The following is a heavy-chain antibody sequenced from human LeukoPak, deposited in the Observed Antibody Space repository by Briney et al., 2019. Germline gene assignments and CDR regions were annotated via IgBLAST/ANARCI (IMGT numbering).Heavy chain of an antibody. J-gene: IGHJ3*02. CDR2: ISWNSGSI. V-gene: IGHV3-9*01. Sequence: GGSLRLSCAASGFTFDDYAMHWVRQAPGKGLEWVSGISWNSGSIGYADSVKGRFTISRNNAKKSLYLQMNSLRAEDTALYYCEKAYYYGSGSYLYDAFDIWGQGTMVAVSS. D-gene: IGHD3-10*01. CDR3: EKAYYYGSGSYLYDAFDI. CDR1: GFTFDDYA.